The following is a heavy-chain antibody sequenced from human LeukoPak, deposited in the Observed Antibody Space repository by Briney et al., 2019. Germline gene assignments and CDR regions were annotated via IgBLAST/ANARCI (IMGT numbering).Heavy chain of an antibody. CDR3: ARDSGRGYSYGYPLHFDY. V-gene: IGHV1-69*05. Sequence: ASVKVSCKASGGTFSSYAISWVRQAPGQGLEWMGRIIPIFGTANYAQKSQGRVTITTDESTSTACMEPSSLRSEDTAVYYCARDSGRGYSYGYPLHFDYWGQGTLVTVSS. J-gene: IGHJ4*02. D-gene: IGHD5-18*01. CDR2: IIPIFGTA. CDR1: GGTFSSYA.